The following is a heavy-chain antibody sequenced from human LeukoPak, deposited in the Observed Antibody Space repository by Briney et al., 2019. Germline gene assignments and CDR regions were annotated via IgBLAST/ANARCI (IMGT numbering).Heavy chain of an antibody. D-gene: IGHD3-10*01. V-gene: IGHV3-53*04. CDR2: IYSGGST. Sequence: GGSLRLSCAASGFTVSSNYMSWVRQAPGKGLEWVSVIYSGGSTYHADSVKGRFTISRHNSKNTLYLQMNSLRAEDTAVYYCARGRGAGHYWYFDLWGRGTLVTVSS. CDR1: GFTVSSNY. CDR3: ARGRGAGHYWYFDL. J-gene: IGHJ2*01.